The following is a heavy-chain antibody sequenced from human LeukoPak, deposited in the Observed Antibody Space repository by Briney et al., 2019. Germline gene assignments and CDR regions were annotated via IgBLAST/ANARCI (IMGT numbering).Heavy chain of an antibody. CDR1: GYTFTGYY. V-gene: IGHV1-2*02. J-gene: IGHJ3*02. Sequence: GASVKVSCKASGYTFTGYYMHWVRQAPGQGLEWMGWINPNSGGTNYAQKFQGRVTMTRDTSISTAYMELSRLRSDDTAVYYCAREGKHLQDYGDYQGDDDAFDIWGQGTMVTVSS. D-gene: IGHD4-17*01. CDR3: AREGKHLQDYGDYQGDDDAFDI. CDR2: INPNSGGT.